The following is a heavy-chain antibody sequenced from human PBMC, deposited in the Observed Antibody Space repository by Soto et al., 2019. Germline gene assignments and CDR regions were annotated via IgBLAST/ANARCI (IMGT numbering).Heavy chain of an antibody. Sequence: QVQLVQSGAEVKKPGASVKVSCKVSGHTLSELSIYWVRQAPGKGLEWMGGFDPEVGKTIYTQKVQGRVTMSEDKSTDTAYLELRSLRFEDTAIYYCARVRVPADWLDPWGQGTLVTVSS. CDR2: FDPEVGKT. J-gene: IGHJ5*02. V-gene: IGHV1-24*01. CDR3: ARVRVPADWLDP. CDR1: GHTLSELS.